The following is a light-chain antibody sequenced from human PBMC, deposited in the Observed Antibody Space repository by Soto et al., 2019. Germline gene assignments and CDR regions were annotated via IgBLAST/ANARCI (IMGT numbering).Light chain of an antibody. CDR1: GSDIAVYDF. Sequence: QSALTQPPSASGSPGQSVTISCAGSGSDIAVYDFVSWYQQHPGTAPKLIIYEVTKRPSGVPDRFSGSKSASTASLTVSGLQAEDEADDYCSSYVGSNTLVFGGGTKLTVL. J-gene: IGLJ2*01. CDR3: SSYVGSNTLV. CDR2: EVT. V-gene: IGLV2-8*01.